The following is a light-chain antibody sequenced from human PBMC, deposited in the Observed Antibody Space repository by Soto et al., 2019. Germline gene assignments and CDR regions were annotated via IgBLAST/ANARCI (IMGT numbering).Light chain of an antibody. Sequence: QSALTQPASVSGSPGQSITISCTGTSSDVGGYNYVSWYQQHPGKAPKLMIYDVSNRPAGVSNGFSGAKCGNTAALTGSGLQADDGAGYFCSSYTSSSTLGVVFGGGTKLTVL. V-gene: IGLV2-14*01. CDR3: SSYTSSSTLGVV. CDR2: DVS. CDR1: SSDVGGYNY. J-gene: IGLJ2*01.